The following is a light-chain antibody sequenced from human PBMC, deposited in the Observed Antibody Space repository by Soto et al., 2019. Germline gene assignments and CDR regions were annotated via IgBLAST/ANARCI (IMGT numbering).Light chain of an antibody. Sequence: DIQMTQSPSSLSASVGDRVTITCQASQDISNNLNWYQQKPGKAPKLLIYDASNLQTGVPSRFSGSGSGTDFTFTISSLQPEDIATYYCQQYEYLQTFGQGTKVENK. CDR1: QDISNN. V-gene: IGKV1-33*01. J-gene: IGKJ1*01. CDR3: QQYEYLQT. CDR2: DAS.